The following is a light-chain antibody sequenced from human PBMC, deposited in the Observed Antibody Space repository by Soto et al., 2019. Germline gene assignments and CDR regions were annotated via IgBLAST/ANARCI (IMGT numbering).Light chain of an antibody. CDR1: SSNIGADYD. Sequence: QSVLTQPPSVSGAPGQRVTISCTGSSSNIGADYDVHWYQQLPGTAPKLLISGNTNRPSGVPDRFSGSKSGTSASLAITGLQAEDEADYYCQSYDNTLGVVFGGGTKLTVL. J-gene: IGLJ2*01. CDR3: QSYDNTLGVV. V-gene: IGLV1-40*01. CDR2: GNT.